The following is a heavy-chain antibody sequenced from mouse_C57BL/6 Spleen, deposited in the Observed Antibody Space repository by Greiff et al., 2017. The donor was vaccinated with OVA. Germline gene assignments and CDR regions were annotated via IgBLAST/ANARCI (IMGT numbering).Heavy chain of an antibody. CDR2: ISSGSSTI. J-gene: IGHJ4*01. D-gene: IGHD2-5*01. CDR3: ARRTIVTKGYAMDY. V-gene: IGHV5-17*01. CDR1: GFTFSDYG. Sequence: EVQVVESGGGLVKPGGSLKLSCAASGFTFSDYGMHWVRQAPEKGLEWVAYISSGSSTIYYADTVKGRFTISRDNAKNTLFLQMTSLRSEDTAMYYCARRTIVTKGYAMDYWGQGTSVTVSS.